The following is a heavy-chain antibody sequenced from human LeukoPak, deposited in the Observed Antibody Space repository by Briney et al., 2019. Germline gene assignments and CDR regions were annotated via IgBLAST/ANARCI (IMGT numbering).Heavy chain of an antibody. J-gene: IGHJ4*02. Sequence: GGSLRLSCAASGFALGSYWMSWVRQAPGKGLEWVANIKEDGSEKYYLDSVKGRISISRDNAKNSLYLQINSLKVEDRAVYYCATGGWYLAYWGQGTLVTVSS. CDR2: IKEDGSEK. CDR1: GFALGSYW. V-gene: IGHV3-7*01. D-gene: IGHD6-19*01. CDR3: ATGGWYLAY.